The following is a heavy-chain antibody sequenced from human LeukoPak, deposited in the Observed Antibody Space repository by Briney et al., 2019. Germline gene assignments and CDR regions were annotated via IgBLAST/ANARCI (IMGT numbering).Heavy chain of an antibody. D-gene: IGHD3-10*01. V-gene: IGHV3-21*01. CDR2: ISSSSSYI. Sequence: PGGSLRLSCAASGFIFSSYNMNWVRQAPGKGLEWASSISSSSSYIYYADSVKGRFTISRDNAKNSLYLQMNSLRAEDTAVYYCSRSDYGSGPRTLWGQGTLVTVSS. CDR1: GFIFSSYN. CDR3: SRSDYGSGPRTL. J-gene: IGHJ4*02.